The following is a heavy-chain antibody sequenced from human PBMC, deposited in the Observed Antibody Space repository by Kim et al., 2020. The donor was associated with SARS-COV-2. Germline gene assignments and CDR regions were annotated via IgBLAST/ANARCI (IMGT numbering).Heavy chain of an antibody. Sequence: DPVKGRFTISRDSSQNTLSLQMSSLRDEDTAVYYCAKSTGTTGYNALDVWGQGTTVTVSS. J-gene: IGHJ6*02. CDR3: AKSTGTTGYNALDV. D-gene: IGHD1-7*01. V-gene: IGHV3-23*01.